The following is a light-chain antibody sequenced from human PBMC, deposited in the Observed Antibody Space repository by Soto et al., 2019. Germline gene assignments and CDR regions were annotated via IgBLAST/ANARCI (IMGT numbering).Light chain of an antibody. V-gene: IGLV2-23*01. Sequence: QSALTQPASVSGSPGQSITISCTGTSSDVGSYNLVSWYQQHPGKAPKLMIYEGSKRPSGVSNRFSGSKSGNTVSLTISGLQAEDEADYYCCSYAGSSTHYVFGTGTKVTVL. J-gene: IGLJ1*01. CDR3: CSYAGSSTHYV. CDR2: EGS. CDR1: SSDVGSYNL.